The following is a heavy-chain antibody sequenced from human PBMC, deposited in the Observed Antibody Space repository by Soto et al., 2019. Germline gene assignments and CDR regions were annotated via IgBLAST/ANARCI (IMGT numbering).Heavy chain of an antibody. V-gene: IGHV4-61*01. CDR2: IYYSGST. Sequence: SETLSLTCTVSGGSVSSGSYYWSWIRQPPGKGLEWIGYIYYSGSTNYNPSLKSRVTISVDTSKNQFSLQLDSVAPEDTAVYYCVREIAPRGFDPWGHGTLVTVSS. CDR1: GGSVSSGSYY. D-gene: IGHD2-21*01. J-gene: IGHJ5*02. CDR3: VREIAPRGFDP.